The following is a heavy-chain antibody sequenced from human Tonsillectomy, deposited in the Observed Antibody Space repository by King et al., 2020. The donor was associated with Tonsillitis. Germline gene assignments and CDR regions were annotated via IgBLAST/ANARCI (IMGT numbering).Heavy chain of an antibody. CDR2: IYIRGST. CDR1: GGSISSGSYY. V-gene: IGHV4-61*02. J-gene: IGHJ5*02. Sequence: VQLQESGPGLVKPSQTLSLTCTVSGGSISSGSYYWNWIRQPAGKGLEWIGRIYIRGSTNYNPSLKSRVTISLDTSKNQFSLTLSSVTAADTAVYYCARENGWYSEDWFDPWGQGTLVTVSS. CDR3: ARENGWYSEDWFDP. D-gene: IGHD6-19*01.